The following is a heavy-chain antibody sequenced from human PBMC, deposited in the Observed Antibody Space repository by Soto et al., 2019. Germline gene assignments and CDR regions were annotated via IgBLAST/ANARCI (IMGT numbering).Heavy chain of an antibody. D-gene: IGHD3-22*01. J-gene: IGHJ4*02. CDR2: IKGEADGGTT. Sequence: GGSLRLSCAASGFTFNNAWMSWVRQAPGKWLEWVGRIKGEADGGTTDYAAPVKGRITISRDHSKDTPYLRMNSLKTEDTAVYYCTTGLSNGYYNFDYWGQGT. CDR1: GFTFNNAW. V-gene: IGHV3-15*01. CDR3: TTGLSNGYYNFDY.